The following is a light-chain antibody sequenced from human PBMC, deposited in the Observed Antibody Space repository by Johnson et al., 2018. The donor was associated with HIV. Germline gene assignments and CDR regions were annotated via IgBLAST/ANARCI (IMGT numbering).Light chain of an antibody. CDR3: GTWDSSLSAGV. CDR2: DNN. CDR1: SSNIGNNY. Sequence: QSVLTQPPSVSAAPGQKVTISCSGSSSNIGNNYVSWYQQLPGTAPKLLIYDNNKRPSGIPDRFSGSKSGTSATLRITVLQNGDEADYYCGTWDSSLSAGVFGTGTKVTVL. J-gene: IGLJ1*01. V-gene: IGLV1-51*01.